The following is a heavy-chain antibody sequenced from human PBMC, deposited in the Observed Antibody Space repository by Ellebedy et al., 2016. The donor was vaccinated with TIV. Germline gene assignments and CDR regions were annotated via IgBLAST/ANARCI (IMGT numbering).Heavy chain of an antibody. J-gene: IGHJ4*02. Sequence: AASVKVSCKASGYTFTNYHIVWVRQAAGQGLEWMGIINPSGGSTSYAQKFQGRVTVTRDTSTSTVYMELSSLKSEDTAVYYCARDRETTGLLAYWGQGTLLTVSS. CDR3: ARDRETTGLLAY. CDR2: INPSGGST. V-gene: IGHV1-46*01. CDR1: GYTFTNYH. D-gene: IGHD1-1*01.